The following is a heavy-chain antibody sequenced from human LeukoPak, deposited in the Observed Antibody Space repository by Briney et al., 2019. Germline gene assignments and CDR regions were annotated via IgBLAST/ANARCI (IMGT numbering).Heavy chain of an antibody. D-gene: IGHD6-13*01. V-gene: IGHV4-59*01. Sequence: SETLSLTCTVSGGSISSYHWSWIRQPPGRVLEWIGYNYYSGSTYYNPSLKSRVTISVDTSKNQFSLKLSSVTAADTAVYYCARDTGRSSRRFDYWGQGTLVTVSS. J-gene: IGHJ4*02. CDR1: GGSISSYH. CDR3: ARDTGRSSRRFDY. CDR2: NYYSGST.